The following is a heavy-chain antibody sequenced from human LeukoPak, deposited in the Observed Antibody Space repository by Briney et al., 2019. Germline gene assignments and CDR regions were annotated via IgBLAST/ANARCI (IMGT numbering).Heavy chain of an antibody. V-gene: IGHV1-24*01. J-gene: IGHJ4*02. CDR3: ATVDPLGYYFDY. Sequence: ASVKVSCKVSGYTLTELSMHWVRQAPGKGLEWMGGFDPEDGETIYAQKFQGRVTMTEDTSTDIAYMELSSLRSEDTAVYYCATVDPLGYYFDYWGQGTLVTVSS. D-gene: IGHD7-27*01. CDR2: FDPEDGET. CDR1: GYTLTELS.